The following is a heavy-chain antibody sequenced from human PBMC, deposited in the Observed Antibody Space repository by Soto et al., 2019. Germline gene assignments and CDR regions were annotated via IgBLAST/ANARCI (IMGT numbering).Heavy chain of an antibody. D-gene: IGHD6-6*01. CDR1: GFTFSSYW. J-gene: IGHJ5*02. CDR3: ARDPTLRVSSAGIFWFDP. V-gene: IGHV3-74*01. Sequence: PGGSLRLSCAASGFTFSSYWMHWVRQAPGKELVWVSRINSDGSSTSYADSVKGRFTISRDSAKNTLYLQMNSLRAEDTAVYYCARDPTLRVSSAGIFWFDPWGQGTLVTVSS. CDR2: INSDGSST.